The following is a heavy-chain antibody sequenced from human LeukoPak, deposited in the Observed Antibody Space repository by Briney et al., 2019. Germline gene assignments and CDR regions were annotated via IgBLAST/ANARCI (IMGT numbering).Heavy chain of an antibody. CDR3: ARGAPGSYCSGGSCPYFDY. Sequence: ASVKVSCKASGYTFTNYGINWVRQAPGQGLEWMGWINVYNGYTNYAQKFQGRVTMTTNTSISTAYMELSSLRSEDTAVYYCARGAPGSYCSGGSCPYFDYWGQGTLVSVSS. J-gene: IGHJ4*02. CDR2: INVYNGYT. D-gene: IGHD2-15*01. V-gene: IGHV1-18*01. CDR1: GYTFTNYG.